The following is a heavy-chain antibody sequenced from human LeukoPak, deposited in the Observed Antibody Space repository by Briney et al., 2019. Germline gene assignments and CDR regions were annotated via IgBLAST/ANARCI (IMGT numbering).Heavy chain of an antibody. Sequence: GGSLRLSCAASGFTFSTYSMNWVREAPGKGLEWVSSISSSSSSIYYSDSVKGRFTVSRDNAKDSLYLQMNSLRDEDTAVYYCAGSLRGGGWYMYWRQGTLVTVSS. CDR2: ISSSSSSI. V-gene: IGHV3-21*01. CDR1: GFTFSTYS. D-gene: IGHD6-19*01. J-gene: IGHJ4*02. CDR3: AGSLRGGGWYMY.